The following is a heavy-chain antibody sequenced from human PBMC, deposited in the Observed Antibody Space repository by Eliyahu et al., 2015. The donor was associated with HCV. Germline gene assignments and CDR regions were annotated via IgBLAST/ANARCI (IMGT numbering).Heavy chain of an antibody. CDR1: AGXFRSYS. Sequence: QVQLVQSGAEVKKPGSSVRVSCKASAGXFRSYSINWVRQSPGQGLEWMGGIIPMFGTANYAQNFQGRVTITADESTRTAYMELRSLRSEDTAVYYCARAVVTTLTTXYYYYAMDAWGQGTTVTVSS. D-gene: IGHD4-17*01. CDR2: IIPMFGTA. CDR3: ARAVVTTLTTXYYYYAMDA. J-gene: IGHJ6*02. V-gene: IGHV1-69*01.